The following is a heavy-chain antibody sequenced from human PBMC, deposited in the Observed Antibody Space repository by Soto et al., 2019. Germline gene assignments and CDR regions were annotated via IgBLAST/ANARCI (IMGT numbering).Heavy chain of an antibody. CDR2: IRYAGSNT. V-gene: IGHV3-33*01. J-gene: IGHJ4*02. CDR1: GFTFSSYG. D-gene: IGHD6-19*01. CDR3: GGEREHSSVLAI. Sequence: QVQLVESGGGVIQPGGSLRLSCAASGFTFSSYGMHWVRQAPGKGLEWVAVIRYAGSNTYYADSVKGRFTFSRDNSKNTLCLQMTSLRAEETAVYCCGGEREHSSVLAIWGQGHLVAVAS.